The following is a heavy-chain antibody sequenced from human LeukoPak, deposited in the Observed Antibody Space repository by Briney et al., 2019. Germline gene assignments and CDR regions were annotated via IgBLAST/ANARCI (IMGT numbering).Heavy chain of an antibody. CDR3: ARDSSGYTYYFDY. Sequence: GGSLRLSCAASGFTFSDYYMCWIRQAPGKGLEWVSYISSSGSTIYYADSVKGRFTISRDNAKNSLYLQMNSLRAEGTAVYYCARDSSGYTYYFDYWGQGTLVTVSS. D-gene: IGHD3-22*01. CDR1: GFTFSDYY. CDR2: ISSSGSTI. V-gene: IGHV3-11*01. J-gene: IGHJ4*02.